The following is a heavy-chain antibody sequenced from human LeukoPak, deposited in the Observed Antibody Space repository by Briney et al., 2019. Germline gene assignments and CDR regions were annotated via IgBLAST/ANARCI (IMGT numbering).Heavy chain of an antibody. Sequence: SETLSLTCAVYGGSIRGYYWCWIRQPPGKGLEWIGEINHSGSTNYNPSLKSRVTISVDTSKNQFSLKLTSVTAADTAVYYCEGGELEDRIRFLIYWRQGTLVTASS. V-gene: IGHV4-34*01. CDR3: EGGELEDRIRFLIY. CDR1: GGSIRGYY. CDR2: INHSGST. D-gene: IGHD3-3*01. J-gene: IGHJ4*02.